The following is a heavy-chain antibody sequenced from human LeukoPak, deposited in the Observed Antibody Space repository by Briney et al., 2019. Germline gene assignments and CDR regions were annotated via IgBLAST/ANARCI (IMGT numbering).Heavy chain of an antibody. Sequence: SETLSLTCTVSGGSISSYYWSWIRQPAGKGLEWIGRIYTSGSTNYNPSLKSRVTMSVDTSKNQFSLKLSSVTAADTAVYYCARVGFDCSGGSCHHGRLYFDYWGQGTLVTVSS. V-gene: IGHV4-4*07. CDR2: IYTSGST. CDR3: ARVGFDCSGGSCHHGRLYFDY. CDR1: GGSISSYY. D-gene: IGHD2-15*01. J-gene: IGHJ4*02.